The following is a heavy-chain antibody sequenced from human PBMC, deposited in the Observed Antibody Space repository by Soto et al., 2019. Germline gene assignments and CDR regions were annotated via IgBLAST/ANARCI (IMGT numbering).Heavy chain of an antibody. D-gene: IGHD5-18*01. CDR3: ARELGGAYGYGPNWFDS. Sequence: QVQLQESGPGLVKPSETLSLTCTVSGASISSYYWSWIRQPPGKGLEWIGYIYHSGSTNYNPSLKSRVTISLDTTKNQCSQNLRSVTAADTAVDYCARELGGAYGYGPNWFDSWGQGTLVTVSS. J-gene: IGHJ5*01. V-gene: IGHV4-59*01. CDR1: GASISSYY. CDR2: IYHSGST.